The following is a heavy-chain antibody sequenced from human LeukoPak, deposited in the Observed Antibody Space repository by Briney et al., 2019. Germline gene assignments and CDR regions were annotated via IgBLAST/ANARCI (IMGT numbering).Heavy chain of an antibody. J-gene: IGHJ4*02. Sequence: GGSLRLSCVASGFTFSTYGMSWVRQAPGKGLEWVSAISGSGGSTYYADSVKGRFTIFRDNSKNTLYLQMNTLRAEDTAVYYCAKTGSSRFDYWGQGTLVTVSS. CDR2: ISGSGGST. V-gene: IGHV3-23*01. D-gene: IGHD1-26*01. CDR1: GFTFSTYG. CDR3: AKTGSSRFDY.